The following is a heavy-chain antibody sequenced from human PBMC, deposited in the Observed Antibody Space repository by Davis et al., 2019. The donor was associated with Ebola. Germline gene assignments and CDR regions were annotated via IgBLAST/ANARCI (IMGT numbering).Heavy chain of an antibody. Sequence: SETLSLTCTVPGGSIRSYYWSWIRQPPGKGLEWIGEINHSGSTNYNPSLKSRVTISVDTSTNQFSLKLSSVTAADTAVYYCARAVGRGAWFDPWGQGTLVTVSS. CDR1: GGSIRSYY. V-gene: IGHV4-34*01. CDR3: ARAVGRGAWFDP. D-gene: IGHD3-10*01. J-gene: IGHJ5*02. CDR2: INHSGST.